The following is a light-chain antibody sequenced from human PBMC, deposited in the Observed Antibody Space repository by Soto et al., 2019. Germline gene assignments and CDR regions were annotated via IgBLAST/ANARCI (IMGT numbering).Light chain of an antibody. CDR1: QSISSW. CDR2: STS. CDR3: QQVNTFPFT. Sequence: DIQMTQSPSTLSASVGDRVTITCRASQSISSWLAWYQQKPGKPPRVLIYSTSTLSNGVPSRFSGSGSGTDFSLTISSLQPEDFVTYFCQQVNTFPFTFGGGTKVDIK. V-gene: IGKV1-5*01. J-gene: IGKJ4*01.